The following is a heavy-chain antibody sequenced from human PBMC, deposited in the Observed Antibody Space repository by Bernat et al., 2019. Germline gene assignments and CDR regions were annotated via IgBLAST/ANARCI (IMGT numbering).Heavy chain of an antibody. CDR1: GGSFSGYY. Sequence: QVQLQESGPGLVKPSETLSLTCAVYGGSFSGYYWSWIRQPPGKGLEWIGKINHSGSTNDNPSLKSRVTISVDTSKNQFSLKLSSVTAADTAVYYCARGSGGGDGMDVWGQGTTVTVSS. V-gene: IGHV4-34*01. CDR2: INHSGST. D-gene: IGHD2-15*01. J-gene: IGHJ6*02. CDR3: ARGSGGGDGMDV.